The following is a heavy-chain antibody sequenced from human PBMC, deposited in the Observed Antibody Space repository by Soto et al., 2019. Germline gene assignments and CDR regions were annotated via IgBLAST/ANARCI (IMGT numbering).Heavy chain of an antibody. D-gene: IGHD3-22*01. CDR1: GYTFTSYD. Sequence: ASVRVSCTASGYTFTSYDINWVREATGQGLEWMGWMNPNSGNTGYAQKFQGRATMTRNTSISTAYMELSSLRSEDTAVYYCASSYYDSSGYYYYYYGMDVWGQGTTVTVSS. CDR2: MNPNSGNT. V-gene: IGHV1-8*01. CDR3: ASSYYDSSGYYYYYYGMDV. J-gene: IGHJ6*02.